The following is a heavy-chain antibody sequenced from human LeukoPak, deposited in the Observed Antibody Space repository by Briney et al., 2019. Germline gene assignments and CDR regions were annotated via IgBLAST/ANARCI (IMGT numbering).Heavy chain of an antibody. CDR3: ARLKFYDSTGYSPGYYMDV. CDR1: GGALISYY. J-gene: IGHJ6*03. D-gene: IGHD3-22*01. Sequence: PSETLSLTCSVSGGALISYYWSWIRQPAGKGPEWIGRIYTTGNTDYNPSLTTRVTMSTDLSKKQFSLRLRSVTAADTAVYYCARLKFYDSTGYSPGYYMDVWVKGTAVTVS. V-gene: IGHV4-4*07. CDR2: IYTTGNT.